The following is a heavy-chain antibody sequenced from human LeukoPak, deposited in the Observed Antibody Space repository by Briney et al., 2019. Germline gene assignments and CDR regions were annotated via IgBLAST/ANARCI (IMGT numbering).Heavy chain of an antibody. CDR1: GGTFSSYA. V-gene: IGHV1-69*04. D-gene: IGHD6-13*01. Sequence: ASVKVSCKASGGTFSSYAISWVRQAPGQGLEWMGRIIPILGIANYAQKFQGRVTITADKSTSTAYMELSSLRSEDTAVYYCARAPRRAAAGTGMYWGQGTLVTASS. J-gene: IGHJ4*02. CDR2: IIPILGIA. CDR3: ARAPRRAAAGTGMY.